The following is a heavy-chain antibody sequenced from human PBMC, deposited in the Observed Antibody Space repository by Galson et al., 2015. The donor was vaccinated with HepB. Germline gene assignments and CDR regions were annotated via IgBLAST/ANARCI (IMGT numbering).Heavy chain of an antibody. D-gene: IGHD5-18*01. CDR1: GYIFTNYW. CDR3: ARRRGYNSVLAVDY. V-gene: IGHV5-10-1*01. Sequence: QSGAEVKKPGESLRISCKGSGYIFTNYWIIWVRQMPGKGLEWMGKIDPSDSYTKYSPSFQGHVTISADRSINTAYLQWGSLKASDTAMYYCARRRGYNSVLAVDYGGQGTLVTVSS. J-gene: IGHJ4*02. CDR2: IDPSDSYT.